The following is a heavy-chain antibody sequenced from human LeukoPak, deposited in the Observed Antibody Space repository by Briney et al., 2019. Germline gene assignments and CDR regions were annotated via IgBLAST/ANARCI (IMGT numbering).Heavy chain of an antibody. CDR2: ISYDGPNK. Sequence: GGSLRLSCAASGFTFSSYSMNWVRHAPGKGLEWVAVISYDGPNKYYADSVKGRFTISRDNSKNTLYLQMSSLRTEDTAVYYCAKDRTYGGPSDYWGQGTLVTVSS. CDR3: AKDRTYGGPSDY. D-gene: IGHD3-16*01. V-gene: IGHV3-30*18. CDR1: GFTFSSYS. J-gene: IGHJ4*02.